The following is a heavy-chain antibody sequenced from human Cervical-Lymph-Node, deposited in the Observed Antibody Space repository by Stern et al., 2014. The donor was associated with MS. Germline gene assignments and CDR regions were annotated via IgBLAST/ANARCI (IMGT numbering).Heavy chain of an antibody. CDR3: ANGQYQLLASLHY. J-gene: IGHJ4*02. D-gene: IGHD2-2*01. Sequence: EMQLVESGGGLVQPGGSLRLSCAASGFTFSSYAMSWVRQAPGKGLEWVSAISGSGGSTYYADSVKGRFTISRDNSKNTLYLQMNSLRAEDTAVYYCANGQYQLLASLHYWGQGTLVTVSS. V-gene: IGHV3-23*04. CDR2: ISGSGGST. CDR1: GFTFSSYA.